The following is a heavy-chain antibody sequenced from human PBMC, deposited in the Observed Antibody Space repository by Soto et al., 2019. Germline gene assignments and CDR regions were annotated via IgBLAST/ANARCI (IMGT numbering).Heavy chain of an antibody. V-gene: IGHV3-30*18. CDR2: ISYDGSNK. J-gene: IGHJ6*02. CDR3: AKDQGYSYSYRPGGMDV. CDR1: GFTFSSYG. D-gene: IGHD5-18*01. Sequence: PGGSLRLSCAASGFTFSSYGMHWVRQAPGKGLEWVAVISYDGSNKYYADSVKGRFTISRDNSKNTLYLQMNSLRAEDTAVYYCAKDQGYSYSYRPGGMDVWGQGTTVTVSS.